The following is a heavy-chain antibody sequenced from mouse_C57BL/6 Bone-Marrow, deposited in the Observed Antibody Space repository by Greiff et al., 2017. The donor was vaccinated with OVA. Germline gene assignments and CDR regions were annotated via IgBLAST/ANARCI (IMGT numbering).Heavy chain of an antibody. D-gene: IGHD1-1*01. CDR1: GFNIKDDY. Sequence: VQLQQSGAELVRPGASVKLSCTASGFNIKDDYMHWVKQRPEQGLEWIGWIDPENGDTEYASKFQGKATITADTSSNTAYLQLSSLTSVDTAVYYCTTWGTTVVGPFAYWGQGTLVTVSA. J-gene: IGHJ3*01. V-gene: IGHV14-4*01. CDR2: IDPENGDT. CDR3: TTWGTTVVGPFAY.